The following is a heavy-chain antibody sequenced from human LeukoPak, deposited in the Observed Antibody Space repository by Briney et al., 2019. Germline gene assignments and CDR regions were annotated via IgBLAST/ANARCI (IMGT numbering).Heavy chain of an antibody. V-gene: IGHV3-NL1*01. CDR3: ARDKGGFI. D-gene: IGHD2-15*01. CDR2: IYSGGST. CDR1: GFTFSSYG. J-gene: IGHJ3*02. Sequence: GGSLRLSCAASGFTFSSYGMHWVRQAPGKGLEWVSVIYSGGSTYYADSVKGRFTISRDNSKNTLYLQMNSLRAEDTAVYYCARDKGGFIWGQGTMVTVSS.